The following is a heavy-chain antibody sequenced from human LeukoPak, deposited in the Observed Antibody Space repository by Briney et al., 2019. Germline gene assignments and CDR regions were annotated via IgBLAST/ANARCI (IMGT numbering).Heavy chain of an antibody. D-gene: IGHD3-10*01. CDR1: GFIFNKHA. Sequence: GGSLRLSCVASGFIFNKHAMSWVRQAPGKGLEWVSGLSGSGSSTDYADSVKGRFTVSRDNSKNTLFLQMNSLRAEDTAIYYCAKERAYGPADYWGQGTLVTVS. CDR3: AKERAYGPADY. CDR2: LSGSGSST. J-gene: IGHJ4*02. V-gene: IGHV3-23*01.